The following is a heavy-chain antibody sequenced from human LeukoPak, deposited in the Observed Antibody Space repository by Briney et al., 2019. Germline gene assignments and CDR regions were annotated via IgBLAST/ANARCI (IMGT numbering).Heavy chain of an antibody. Sequence: PEGSLRLSCAASGFTFSSYGMHWVRQAPGKGLEYVSAISSNGGSTYYANSVKGRFTISRDNSKNTLYLQMGSLRAEDMAVYYCARDSPNYGIHDYWGQGTLVTVSS. J-gene: IGHJ4*02. CDR1: GFTFSSYG. CDR2: ISSNGGST. CDR3: ARDSPNYGIHDY. D-gene: IGHD4-17*01. V-gene: IGHV3-64*01.